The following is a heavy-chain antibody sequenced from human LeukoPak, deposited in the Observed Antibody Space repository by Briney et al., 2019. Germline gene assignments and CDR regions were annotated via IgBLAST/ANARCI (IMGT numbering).Heavy chain of an antibody. V-gene: IGHV4-59*02. D-gene: IGHD3-22*01. Sequence: SETLSLTCTVSGDSVSSSYWSWIRQPPGKTLEWIGYIYYTGTTNYNPSLKSRDTMSIDTSKNQFSLNLNSVTAADTAVYYCARGFYDSSGYSNCFDPWGQGTLVTVSS. CDR2: IYYTGTT. CDR1: GDSVSSSY. CDR3: ARGFYDSSGYSNCFDP. J-gene: IGHJ5*02.